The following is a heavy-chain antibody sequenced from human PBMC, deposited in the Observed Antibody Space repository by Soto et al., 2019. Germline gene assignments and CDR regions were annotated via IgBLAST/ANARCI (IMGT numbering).Heavy chain of an antibody. J-gene: IGHJ6*02. Sequence: QVHLEQSGAEVKKPGSSVKVSCKASGGTFTSSAISWVRQAPGQGLEWMGGIMPVFRTPDYAQKFQGRVTVSADESTSTAYMELSGLTSDDTAVYCCARDKDRPQLGGNYYYILDVWGQGTTVTVSS. V-gene: IGHV1-69*12. CDR2: IMPVFRTP. CDR1: GGTFTSSA. D-gene: IGHD3-3*02. CDR3: ARDKDRPQLGGNYYYILDV.